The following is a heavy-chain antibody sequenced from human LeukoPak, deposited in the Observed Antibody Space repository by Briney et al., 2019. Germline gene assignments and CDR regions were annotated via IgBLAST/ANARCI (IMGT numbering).Heavy chain of an antibody. J-gene: IGHJ4*02. CDR2: IYTSGST. D-gene: IGHD3-22*01. CDR1: GGSFSGFY. V-gene: IGHV4-59*10. Sequence: KPSETLSLTCAVYGGSFSGFYWSWIRQPAGKGLEWIGRIYTSGSTNYNPSLKSRVTISVDTSKNQFSLKLSSVTAADTAVYYCARDYYDSSAYRYYFDYWGQGTLVTVSS. CDR3: ARDYYDSSAYRYYFDY.